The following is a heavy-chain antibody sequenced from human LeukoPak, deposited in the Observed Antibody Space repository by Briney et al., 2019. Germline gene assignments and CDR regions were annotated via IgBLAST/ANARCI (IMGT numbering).Heavy chain of an antibody. V-gene: IGHV3-30*18. CDR2: ISYDGSNK. D-gene: IGHD2-2*01. Sequence: GRSLRLSCAASGFTFSSYAMHWVRQAPGKGLEWVAVISYDGSNKYYADSVKGRFTISRDNSKNTLYLQMNSLRAEDMAVYYCAKDPSPLYCSSTSCSPYGMDVWGKGTTVTVSS. CDR1: GFTFSSYA. CDR3: AKDPSPLYCSSTSCSPYGMDV. J-gene: IGHJ6*04.